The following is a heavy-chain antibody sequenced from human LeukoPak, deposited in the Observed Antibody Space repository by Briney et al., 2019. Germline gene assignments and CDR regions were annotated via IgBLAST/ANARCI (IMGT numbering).Heavy chain of an antibody. CDR3: AREGNYYDSSGYHGIDY. CDR1: GGSISSGDYY. V-gene: IGHV4-30-4*01. CDR2: IYYSGST. D-gene: IGHD3-22*01. J-gene: IGHJ4*02. Sequence: SETLSLTCTVSGGSISSGDYYWSWIRQPPGKGLEWIGYIYYSGSTYYNPSLKSRVTISVDTSKNQFSLKLSSVTAADTAVYYCAREGNYYDSSGYHGIDYWGQGTLVTVSS.